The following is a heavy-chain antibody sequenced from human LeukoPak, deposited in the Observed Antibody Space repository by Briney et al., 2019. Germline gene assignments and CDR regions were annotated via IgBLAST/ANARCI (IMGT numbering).Heavy chain of an antibody. CDR3: ARHEGGSYYDILTGYYNVADAFDI. CDR1: GGSISSYY. J-gene: IGHJ3*02. Sequence: SETLSLTCTVSGGSISSYYWSWIRQPPGKGLEWIGYIYYSGSTNCNPSLKSRGTISVDTSKNQFSLKLNSVTAADTAVYYCARHEGGSYYDILTGYYNVADAFDIWGQGTMVTVSS. D-gene: IGHD3-9*01. V-gene: IGHV4-59*08. CDR2: IYYSGST.